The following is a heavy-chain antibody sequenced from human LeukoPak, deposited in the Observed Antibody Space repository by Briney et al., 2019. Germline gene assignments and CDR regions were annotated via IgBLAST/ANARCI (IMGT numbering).Heavy chain of an antibody. Sequence: GGSLRLSCAASGFTFSNYAMNWVRQAPGKGLEWVSAISGSGGTIYYADSMKGRFTISRDNPENTLYLQMNSLRAVDMAVYYCAKTAPDTTYFDSWGQGTLVTVSS. D-gene: IGHD2-21*02. CDR3: AKTAPDTTYFDS. CDR1: GFTFSNYA. V-gene: IGHV3-23*01. J-gene: IGHJ4*02. CDR2: ISGSGGTI.